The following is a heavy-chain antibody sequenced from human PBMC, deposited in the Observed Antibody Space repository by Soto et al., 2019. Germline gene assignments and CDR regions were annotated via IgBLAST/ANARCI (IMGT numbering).Heavy chain of an antibody. V-gene: IGHV3-64D*08. CDR2: IAYHGSST. CDR3: VKDRTPNWNYPGLDV. Sequence: EVQLVESGGGLVQPGGSLTLSCAVSGFSFSTYAMHWVRRAPGKGLEFVSVIAYHGSSTFYADSLKGRFTVSRDNSRNTLYLHMNNLRPEDPATYYCVKDRTPNWNYPGLDVWGQGTTVTVSS. J-gene: IGHJ6*02. D-gene: IGHD2-15*01. CDR1: GFSFSTYA.